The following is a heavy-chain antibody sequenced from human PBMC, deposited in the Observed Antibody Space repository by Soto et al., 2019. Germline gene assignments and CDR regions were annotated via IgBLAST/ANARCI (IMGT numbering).Heavy chain of an antibody. CDR1: GYTFSSYG. CDR3: ARAGYDYGDYGAFDI. J-gene: IGHJ3*02. V-gene: IGHV1-18*01. Sequence: QVQLVQSGAEVKKPGASVKVSCKASGYTFSSYGITWVRQAPGQGLEWMGWISAYNGNTNYTQKLQGRVTKTTDTSTSTDYMALRSLRSDDTAVYYCARAGYDYGDYGAFDIWGQGTMVTVSS. D-gene: IGHD4-17*01. CDR2: ISAYNGNT.